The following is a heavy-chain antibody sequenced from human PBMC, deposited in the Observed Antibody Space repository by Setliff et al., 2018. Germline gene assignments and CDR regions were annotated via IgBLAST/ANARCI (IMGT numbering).Heavy chain of an antibody. CDR3: ARSYYNFWSGYYRVNWFDP. J-gene: IGHJ5*02. Sequence: SETLSLTCTVSGGSISSYYWSWIRQPAGKGLEWIGRIYTSGSTNYNPSLKSRVTMSVDTSKNQFSLKLSSVTAADTAVYYCARSYYNFWSGYYRVNWFDPWGQGTLVPVSP. CDR2: IYTSGST. CDR1: GGSISSYY. V-gene: IGHV4-4*07. D-gene: IGHD3-3*01.